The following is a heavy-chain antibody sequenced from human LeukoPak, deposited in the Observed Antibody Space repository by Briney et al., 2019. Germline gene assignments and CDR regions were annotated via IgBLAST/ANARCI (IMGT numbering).Heavy chain of an antibody. CDR1: GGSISGYY. CDR2: IYTSGST. Sequence: SSETLSLTCTVSGGSISGYYWSWIRQPAGKGLEWIGRIYTSGSTNYNPSLKSRVTMSVDTSKNQFSLKLSSVTAADTAVYYCARSPIYPDAFDIWGQGTMVTVSS. CDR3: ARSPIYPDAFDI. D-gene: IGHD2/OR15-2a*01. J-gene: IGHJ3*02. V-gene: IGHV4-4*07.